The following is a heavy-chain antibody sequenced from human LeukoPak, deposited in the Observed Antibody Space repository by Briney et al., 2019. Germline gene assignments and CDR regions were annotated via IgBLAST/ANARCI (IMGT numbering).Heavy chain of an antibody. V-gene: IGHV4-31*03. CDR3: ARDRDGGYPRGPDAFDI. D-gene: IGHD5-12*01. Sequence: SETLSLTCTVSGGSISSGGYYWSWIRQHPGKGLEWIGYIYYSGSTYYNPSLKSRVTISVDTSKNQFSLKLSSVTAADTAVYYCARDRDGGYPRGPDAFDIWGQGTMVTVSS. J-gene: IGHJ3*02. CDR2: IYYSGST. CDR1: GGSISSGGYY.